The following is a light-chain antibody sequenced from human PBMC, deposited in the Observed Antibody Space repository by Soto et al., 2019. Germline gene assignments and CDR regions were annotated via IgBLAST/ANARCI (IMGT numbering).Light chain of an antibody. CDR3: QQRSNWPPIT. CDR2: DAS. J-gene: IGKJ5*01. Sequence: IVWPPSPATLSLSPGERPTLSCRASQSVSSYLAWYQQRPGQAPRLLIHDASHRAAGIPARFSGSGFGTDFTLTISSLEPEDAAVYYCQQRSNWPPITFGQGTRLEIK. CDR1: QSVSSY. V-gene: IGKV3-11*01.